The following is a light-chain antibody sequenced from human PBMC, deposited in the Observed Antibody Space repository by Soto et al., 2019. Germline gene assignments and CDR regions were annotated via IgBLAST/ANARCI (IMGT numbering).Light chain of an antibody. Sequence: EIVLTQSPATLSLSPGERATLSCRASQSVISYLAWYQQNPGQAPRLLIYDASNRATGIPARFSGSGSGTDFTLTISSLEPEDFAVYYCQQRSNWPPYTFGQGTKLEIK. J-gene: IGKJ2*01. CDR1: QSVISY. CDR2: DAS. CDR3: QQRSNWPPYT. V-gene: IGKV3-11*01.